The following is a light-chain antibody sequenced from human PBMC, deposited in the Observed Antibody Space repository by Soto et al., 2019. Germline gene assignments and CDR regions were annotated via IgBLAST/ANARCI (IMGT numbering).Light chain of an antibody. CDR1: QSIDTY. V-gene: IGKV1-39*01. J-gene: IGKJ4*01. CDR2: AAS. Sequence: DIQMTQSPSSLSASVGDSVTISCRASQSIDTYLIWYQQKPGKAPKMLIYAASILQSGVPSRYSGSGSGADYPLTICSLQPDDFATYFCQQTYSTPLTLGGGTKVELK. CDR3: QQTYSTPLT.